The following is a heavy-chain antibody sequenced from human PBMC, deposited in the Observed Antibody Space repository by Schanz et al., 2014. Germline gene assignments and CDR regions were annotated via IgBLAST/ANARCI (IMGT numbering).Heavy chain of an antibody. CDR1: GFTFENYA. V-gene: IGHV3-20*04. CDR3: ARKVVATIGGYYDN. D-gene: IGHD5-12*01. CDR2: INWSDGGST. Sequence: VQLVESGGGLVQPGGSLRLSCAASGFTFENYALTWVRQVPGKGLEWVSRINWSDGGSTGYADSVRGRFTISRDNSKNTLYLQMNSLRAEDTAVYYCARKVVATIGGYYDNWGQGTLVIVSS. J-gene: IGHJ4*02.